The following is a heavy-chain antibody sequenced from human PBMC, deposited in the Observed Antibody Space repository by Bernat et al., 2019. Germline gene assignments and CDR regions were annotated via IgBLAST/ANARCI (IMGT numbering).Heavy chain of an antibody. J-gene: IGHJ6*03. Sequence: QVQLVQSGAEVKKPGASVKVSCKASGYTFTSYGISWVRQAPGQGLEWMGWISAYNGNTNYAQKLQGRVTMTTDTSTSTAYMELRRLRSDDTAVYYCARGGYYDFWSGYFSDYYYYMDVWGKGTTVTVSS. CDR2: ISAYNGNT. CDR1: GYTFTSYG. CDR3: ARGGYYDFWSGYFSDYYYYMDV. V-gene: IGHV1-18*01. D-gene: IGHD3-3*01.